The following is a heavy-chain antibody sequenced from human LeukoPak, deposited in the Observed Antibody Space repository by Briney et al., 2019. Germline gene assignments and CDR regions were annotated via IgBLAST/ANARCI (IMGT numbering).Heavy chain of an antibody. CDR2: INPSGGST. V-gene: IGHV1-46*01. CDR1: GYTFTSYY. CDR3: ARGSSFDYYDSSGYWHYFDY. Sequence: ASVKVSCKASGYTFTSYYMRWVGQAPGQGLEWMGIINPSGGSTSYAQKFQGRVTMTRDMSTSTVYMELSSLRSEDTAVYYCARGSSFDYYDSSGYWHYFDYWGQGTLVTVSS. J-gene: IGHJ4*02. D-gene: IGHD3-22*01.